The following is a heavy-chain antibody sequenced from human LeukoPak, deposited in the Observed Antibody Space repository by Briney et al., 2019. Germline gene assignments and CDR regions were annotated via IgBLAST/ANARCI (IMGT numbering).Heavy chain of an antibody. CDR3: ATPLGLYYDILTGPTLNWFDP. D-gene: IGHD3-9*01. CDR1: VFTFSTYA. Sequence: GGSLRLSCAASVFTFSTYAMTWVRQAPGKGLEWVSAISGSGGSTYYADSVKGRFTISRDNSKNTLYLQMNSLRAEDTAVYYCATPLGLYYDILTGPTLNWFDPWGQGTLVTVSS. CDR2: ISGSGGST. J-gene: IGHJ5*02. V-gene: IGHV3-23*01.